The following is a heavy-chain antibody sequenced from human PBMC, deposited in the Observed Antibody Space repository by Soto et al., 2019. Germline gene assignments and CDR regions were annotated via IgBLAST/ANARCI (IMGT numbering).Heavy chain of an antibody. CDR2: INAGNGNT. J-gene: IGHJ4*02. CDR3: ARAVAVPADFDY. V-gene: IGHV1-3*05. D-gene: IGHD6-19*01. Sequence: QVQLVQSGAEEKKPGASVKVSCKASGYSFTSYAMHWVRQAPGQGLEWMGWINAGNGNTKYSQKFQGRVTITRDRSSSTAYMELSSLRSEVTALYYCARAVAVPADFDYWGQGTLVTVSS. CDR1: GYSFTSYA.